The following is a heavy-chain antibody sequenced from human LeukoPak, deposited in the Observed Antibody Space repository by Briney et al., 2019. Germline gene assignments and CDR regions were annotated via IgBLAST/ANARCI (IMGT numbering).Heavy chain of an antibody. CDR3: ARSSSSWYEGPPFDP. CDR1: GGTFSSYA. D-gene: IGHD6-13*01. CDR2: IIPIFGTA. V-gene: IGHV1-69*05. J-gene: IGHJ5*02. Sequence: SVKVSCKASGGTFSSYAISWVRQAPGQGLEWMGRIIPIFGTANYAQKFQGRVTITTDESTSTAYMELSSLRSEDTAVYYCARSSSSWYEGPPFDPWGEGTLVSVSP.